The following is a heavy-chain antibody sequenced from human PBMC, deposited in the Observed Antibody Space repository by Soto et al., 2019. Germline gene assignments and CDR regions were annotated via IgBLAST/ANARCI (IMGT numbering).Heavy chain of an antibody. D-gene: IGHD3-10*01. CDR3: AKAGLYGSGSSYNAGTYSYYGMDV. Sequence: EVQLLESGGGLVQPGGSLRLSCAASGFTFSSYAMSWVRQAPGKGLEGVSAISGSGGRTYYANTVKGRFTVSRDNSKNTVNLQMNSLRAEDTAVYYCAKAGLYGSGSSYNAGTYSYYGMDVWGQGTTVTVSS. CDR2: ISGSGGRT. CDR1: GFTFSSYA. V-gene: IGHV3-23*01. J-gene: IGHJ6*02.